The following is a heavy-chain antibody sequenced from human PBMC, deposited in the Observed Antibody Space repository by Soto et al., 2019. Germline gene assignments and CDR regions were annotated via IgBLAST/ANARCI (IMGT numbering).Heavy chain of an antibody. V-gene: IGHV3-66*01. D-gene: IGHD1-1*01. CDR3: ARDGSYNWV. Sequence: VKLVESGGGLVQPGGSLRLSCAASGFTVSNNYMRWVRQAPGKGLEWVSLIYSGGATYYADSVKGRFTMSRDNSKNTLYLQRNSLRAEDTAVYYCARDGSYNWVGGQGILVTVSS. CDR2: IYSGGAT. CDR1: GFTVSNNY. J-gene: IGHJ4*02.